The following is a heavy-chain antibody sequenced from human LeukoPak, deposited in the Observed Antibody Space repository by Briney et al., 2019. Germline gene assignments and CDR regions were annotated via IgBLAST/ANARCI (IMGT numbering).Heavy chain of an antibody. CDR3: ARGSGVIGDAFDI. CDR2: IYYSGST. D-gene: IGHD3-22*01. Sequence: SETLSLTCTVSGGSISSGGYYWIWIRQHPGKGLEWIGYIYYSGSTYYNTSLKSQVTISVDTSKNQFSLKLSSATAADTAVYYCARGSGVIGDAFDIWGQGTMVTVSS. J-gene: IGHJ3*02. CDR1: GGSISSGGYY. V-gene: IGHV4-31*01.